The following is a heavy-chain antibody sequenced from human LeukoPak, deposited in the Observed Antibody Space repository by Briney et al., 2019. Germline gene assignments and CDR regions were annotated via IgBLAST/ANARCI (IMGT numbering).Heavy chain of an antibody. V-gene: IGHV3-74*01. CDR3: AFTVYSGSYLGYYYYYMDV. CDR2: INTDGSST. CDR1: GFTFSSYW. J-gene: IGHJ6*03. Sequence: GGSLRLSCAASGFTFSSYWMHWVRQAPGKGLVWVSRINTDGSSTSYADSVKGRFTISRDNAKNTLYLQMNSLRAKDTAVYYCAFTVYSGSYLGYYYYYMDVWGKGTTVTVSS. D-gene: IGHD1-26*01.